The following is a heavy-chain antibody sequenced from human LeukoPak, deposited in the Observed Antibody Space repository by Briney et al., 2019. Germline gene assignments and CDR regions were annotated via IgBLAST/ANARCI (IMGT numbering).Heavy chain of an antibody. CDR1: GGSISSGGYS. V-gene: IGHV4-30-2*01. CDR2: NYHSGST. Sequence: TSQTRSLTCAFCGGSISSGGYSWSWIRQPPGKGLEWIGYNYHSGSTCYNPSLKSRVTISVDRSKNQFSLKLSSVTAADTAVYYCARSSDWFDPWGQGNLVTVSS. J-gene: IGHJ5*02. CDR3: ARSSDWFDP.